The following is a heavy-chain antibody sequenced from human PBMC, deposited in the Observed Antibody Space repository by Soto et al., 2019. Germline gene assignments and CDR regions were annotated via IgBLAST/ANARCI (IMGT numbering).Heavy chain of an antibody. CDR2: NSGRGGHE. V-gene: IGHV3-11*01. J-gene: IGHJ4*02. CDR1: GFILEDYY. Sequence: QVQLLVSGGGLVKAGGSLRLSCATSGFILEDYYMTWVRQAPGKGLEWVAYNSGRGGHEQLADSVKGRFTLSSDSATSAGYLQMTGLKVEDTGMYFCARERTSGFSSGWYSDFWGQGSLVTVSS. D-gene: IGHD6-19*01. CDR3: ARERTSGFSSGWYSDF.